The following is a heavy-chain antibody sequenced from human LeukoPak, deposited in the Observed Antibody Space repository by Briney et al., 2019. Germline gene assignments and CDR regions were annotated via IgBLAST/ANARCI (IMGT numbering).Heavy chain of an antibody. CDR3: ARITIAVAGVGWFDP. CDR2: IDADGSSA. J-gene: IGHJ5*02. V-gene: IGHV3-74*01. Sequence: PGGSLRLSCAASGITFSYYWMHWVRQAPGKGLVWVSRIDADGSSATYADSVKGRFTISRDNAKNSLYLQMNSLRAEDTAVYYCARITIAVAGVGWFDPWGQGTLVTVSS. D-gene: IGHD6-19*01. CDR1: GITFSYYW.